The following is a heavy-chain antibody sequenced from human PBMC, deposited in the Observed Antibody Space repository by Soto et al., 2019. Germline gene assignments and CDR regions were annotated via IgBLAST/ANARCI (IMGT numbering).Heavy chain of an antibody. J-gene: IGHJ6*02. CDR1: GYTFTSYG. CDR3: ARDGQIAVAGTVDYYYYGMDV. Sequence: QVQLVQSGAEVKKPGASVKVSCKASGYTFTSYGISWVRQAPGQGLEWMGWISAYNGNTNYAQKLQGRVTMTTDTSTSTAYMELRSLRSDDTAVYYCARDGQIAVAGTVDYYYYGMDVWGQGTTVTVSS. D-gene: IGHD6-19*01. V-gene: IGHV1-18*01. CDR2: ISAYNGNT.